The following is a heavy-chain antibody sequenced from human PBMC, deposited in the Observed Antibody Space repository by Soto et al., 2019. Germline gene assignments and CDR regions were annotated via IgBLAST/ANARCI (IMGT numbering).Heavy chain of an antibody. CDR1: GGTFSSDA. CDR3: ARDGQKIAAAGLNWFDP. CDR2: ITPLFGTA. Sequence: QVRLVQSGAEVKKPGSSVKVSCKVSGGTFSSDAISWVRQAPGQGLEWMGGITPLFGTANYAQKFQGRVTITADKSTSTAYMELSSLRSDDTAIYYCARDGQKIAAAGLNWFDPWGQGTLVTVSS. D-gene: IGHD6-13*01. V-gene: IGHV1-69*06. J-gene: IGHJ5*02.